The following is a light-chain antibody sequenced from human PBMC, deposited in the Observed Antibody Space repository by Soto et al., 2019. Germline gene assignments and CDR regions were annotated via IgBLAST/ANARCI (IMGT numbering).Light chain of an antibody. CDR2: DVS. V-gene: IGLV2-14*01. J-gene: IGLJ2*01. CDR3: SSYTSTNFVI. Sequence: QSALTQPASVSGSPGQSIPISCTGSSGDIGDYKYVSWYKQHPGKAPKLMIYDVSNRPSGVSNRFSASNSGNTASLTISGLQAEDEADYYCSSYTSTNFVIFGGGTKLTVL. CDR1: SGDIGDYKY.